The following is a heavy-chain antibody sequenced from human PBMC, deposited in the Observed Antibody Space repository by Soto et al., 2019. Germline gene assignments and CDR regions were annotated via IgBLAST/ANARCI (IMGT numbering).Heavy chain of an antibody. V-gene: IGHV3-21*01. CDR1: GFTFSSCT. CDR2: ISPSTSHI. J-gene: IGHJ6*02. D-gene: IGHD2-15*01. CDR3: AGCSGGASHKSYGMDV. Sequence: EVHLVESGGGLVKPGGSLRLSCAVSGFTFSSCTMNWVRQAPGKGLEWVSSISPSTSHIYYADSVKDRITISSDNAKNSLFLQMNSLRAEDTAVYYCAGCSGGASHKSYGMDVWGQGTRVTVSS.